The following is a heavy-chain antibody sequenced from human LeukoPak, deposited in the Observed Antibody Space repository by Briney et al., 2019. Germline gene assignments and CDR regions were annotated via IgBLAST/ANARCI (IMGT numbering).Heavy chain of an antibody. CDR2: ISGSGGNT. Sequence: QTGGSLRLSCAASGFTFSSYAMSSVRQPPGRGLEWVSGISGSGGNTYYADSVKGPFTISRDKSKNTLYLQMNSLRAEDTAVYYCAKDCSSMSCYSFDYWGQGTLVTVSS. V-gene: IGHV3-23*01. J-gene: IGHJ4*02. CDR1: GFTFSSYA. D-gene: IGHD2-2*01. CDR3: AKDCSSMSCYSFDY.